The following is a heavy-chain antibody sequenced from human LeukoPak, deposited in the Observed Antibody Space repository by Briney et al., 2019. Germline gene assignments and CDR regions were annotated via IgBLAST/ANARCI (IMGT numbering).Heavy chain of an antibody. V-gene: IGHV1-69*13. CDR3: ATTDDYGAPGGL. Sequence: GASVKVSCKASGGTFSSYAISWVRQAPGQGLEWMGGIIPIFGTANYAQKFQGRVTITADESTSTAYMELSSLRSEDTAVYYCATTDDYGAPGGLWGQGTLVTVSS. CDR1: GGTFSSYA. CDR2: IIPIFGTA. J-gene: IGHJ4*02. D-gene: IGHD4-17*01.